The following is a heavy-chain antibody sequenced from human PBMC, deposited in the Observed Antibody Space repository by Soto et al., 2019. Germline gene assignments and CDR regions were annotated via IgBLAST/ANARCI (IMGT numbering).Heavy chain of an antibody. CDR2: INTKFGDT. CDR3: ARNMDYYYGPGSGNGDRF. CDR1: GYTFTPYY. Sequence: QVQLVQSGAEVEEPGDSVRVSCAASGYTFTPYYIHWVRQAPGQGLEWMGWINTKFGDTTYAQDFQGRVSMTRVMSISTVYLELSRLSSADTAIYDCARNMDYYYGPGSGNGDRFWGQGTALTVCS. V-gene: IGHV1-2*02. J-gene: IGHJ6*02. D-gene: IGHD3-10*01.